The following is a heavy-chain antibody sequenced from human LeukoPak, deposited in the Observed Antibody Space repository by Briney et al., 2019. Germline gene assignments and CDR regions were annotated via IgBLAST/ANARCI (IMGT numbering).Heavy chain of an antibody. CDR1: GGTFSSYA. CDR2: IIPIFGTA. CDR3: ARNGLRYFDWSYYYYYMDV. D-gene: IGHD3-9*01. V-gene: IGHV1-69*13. Sequence: ASVKVSCKASGGTFSSYAISWVRQAPGQGLEWVGGIIPIFGTANYAQKFQGRVTITADESTSTAYMELSSLRSEDTAVYYCARNGLRYFDWSYYYYYMDVWGKGTTVTISS. J-gene: IGHJ6*03.